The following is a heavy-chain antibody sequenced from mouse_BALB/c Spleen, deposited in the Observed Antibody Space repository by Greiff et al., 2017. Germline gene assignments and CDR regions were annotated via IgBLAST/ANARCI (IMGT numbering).Heavy chain of an antibody. V-gene: IGHV3-2*02. CDR1: GYSITSDYA. D-gene: IGHD2-14*01. J-gene: IGHJ4*01. CDR2: ISYSGST. CDR3: AVHGPFYYAMDY. Sequence: DVKLQESGPGLVKPSQSLSLTCTVTGYSITSDYAWNWIRQFPGNKLEWMGYISYSGSTSYNPSLKSRISITRDTSKNQFFLQLNSVTTEDTATYYCAVHGPFYYAMDYWGQGTSVTVSS.